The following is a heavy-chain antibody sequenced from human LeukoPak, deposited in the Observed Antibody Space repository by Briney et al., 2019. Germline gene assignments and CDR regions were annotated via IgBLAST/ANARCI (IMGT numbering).Heavy chain of an antibody. J-gene: IGHJ3*02. V-gene: IGHV1-2*02. D-gene: IGHD2-2*01. CDR1: GYPFTDYY. CDR2: INPNSGGT. Sequence: ASVKVSCKASGYPFTDYYMHWVRQAPGRDLDWMGWINPNSGGTNYAQNFQGRVTMTKDTSISTAYMELSRLRSDDTAVYYCARGWCSSTSCNDAFDIWGQGTMVTVSS. CDR3: ARGWCSSTSCNDAFDI.